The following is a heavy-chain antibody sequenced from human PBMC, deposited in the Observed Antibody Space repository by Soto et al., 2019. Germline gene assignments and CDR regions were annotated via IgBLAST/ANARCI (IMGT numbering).Heavy chain of an antibody. CDR2: ISAYNGNT. V-gene: IGHV1-18*01. CDR1: GYRFTSYG. D-gene: IGHD2-2*01. Sequence: ASVKVSCKASGYRFTSYGISWVRQAPGQGLEWMGWISAYNGNTNYAQKLQGRVTMTTDTSTSTAYMELRSLRSDDTAVYYCARARDIVVVPAAMRAFDIWGQGTMVTVSS. J-gene: IGHJ3*02. CDR3: ARARDIVVVPAAMRAFDI.